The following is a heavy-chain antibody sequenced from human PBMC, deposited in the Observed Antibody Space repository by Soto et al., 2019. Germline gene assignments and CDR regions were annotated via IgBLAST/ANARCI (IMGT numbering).Heavy chain of an antibody. CDR2: MRPDSGGA. CDR3: ARDPHEGVYDY. CDR1: GYTFIGYY. V-gene: IGHV1-2*02. D-gene: IGHD3-16*01. Sequence: QVQLVQSGAEVKKPGASVKVSCKASGYTFIGYYLHWIRQAPGQGLEWMGWMRPDSGGANYAQKFQGRVSMTRDTSISTFYMELSRLRSDDTAVYYCARDPHEGVYDYWGQGTLVTVSS. J-gene: IGHJ4*02.